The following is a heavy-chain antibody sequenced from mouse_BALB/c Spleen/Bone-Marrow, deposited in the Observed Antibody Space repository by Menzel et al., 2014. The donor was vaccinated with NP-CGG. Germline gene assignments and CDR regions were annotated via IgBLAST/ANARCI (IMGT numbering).Heavy chain of an antibody. D-gene: IGHD2-14*01. V-gene: IGHV1S135*01. J-gene: IGHJ3*01. CDR3: VRGDYRYSWFAY. CDR2: IDPYNGGT. CDR1: GYSFTDYN. Sequence: EVQLQQSGPELVKPGASMKVSCKASGYSFTDYNMSWVKQSHGKSLEWIGYIDPYNGGTTYNQKFKGKATLTVDKSSSTAFMHLNSLTSDDSTVYYCVRGDYRYSWFAYWGQGTLVTVSA.